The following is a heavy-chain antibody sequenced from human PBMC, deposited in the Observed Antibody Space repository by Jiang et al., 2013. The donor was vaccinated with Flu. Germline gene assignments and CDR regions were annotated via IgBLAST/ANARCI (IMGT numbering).Heavy chain of an antibody. J-gene: IGHJ4*02. D-gene: IGHD3-10*01. CDR2: IYYSGNT. V-gene: IGHV4-61*10. Sequence: GPGLVKPSQTLSLTCIVSGSSISTGSYYWSWVRQPAGKGLEWVGSIYYSGNTNYNPSLKSRIAISVDTSKNQFSLKVSSVTAADTAIYYCARAYYGTHFDYWGPGRPGHRLL. CDR1: GSSISTGSYY. CDR3: ARAYYGTHFDY.